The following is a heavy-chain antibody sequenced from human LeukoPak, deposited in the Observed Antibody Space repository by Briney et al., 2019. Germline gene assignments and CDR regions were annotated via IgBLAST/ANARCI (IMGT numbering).Heavy chain of an antibody. J-gene: IGHJ4*02. Sequence: SQTLSLTCTVSGGSISSGGYYWSWIRQHPGKGLEWIGYIYYSGSTYSNPSLRGRITISVDTSKNQFSLKLSSVTAADTAVYYCARGGATKLDYWGQGTLVTVSS. D-gene: IGHD1-26*01. CDR1: GGSISSGGYY. CDR3: ARGGATKLDY. CDR2: IYYSGST. V-gene: IGHV4-31*03.